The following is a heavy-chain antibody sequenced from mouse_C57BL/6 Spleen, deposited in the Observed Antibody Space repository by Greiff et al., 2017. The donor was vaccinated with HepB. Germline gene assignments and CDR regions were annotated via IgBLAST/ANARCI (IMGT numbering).Heavy chain of an antibody. D-gene: IGHD1-1*01. CDR1: GYTFTSYW. CDR3: ARLLREAY. V-gene: IGHV1-50*01. J-gene: IGHJ3*01. Sequence: VQLQQPGAELVKPGASVKLSCKASGYTFTSYWMQWVKQRPGQGLEWIGEIDPSDSYINYNQKFKGTATLTVDTSTSTAYMQLSILTSEDSAVYYCARLLREAYWGQGTLVTVSA. CDR2: IDPSDSYI.